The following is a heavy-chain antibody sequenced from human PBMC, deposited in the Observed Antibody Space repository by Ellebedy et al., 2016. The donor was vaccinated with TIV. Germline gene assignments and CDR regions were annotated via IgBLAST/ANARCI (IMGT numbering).Heavy chain of an antibody. D-gene: IGHD2-15*01. J-gene: IGHJ4*02. CDR3: ARGVERSCNGPSCYPLDY. V-gene: IGHV3-30*03. Sequence: PGGFLRLSCAASGFTFSSYSMHWVRQAPGKGLEWVAALSYDGSNEYYGDSVKGRFTISRDNSKNTLYLQMNSLRAEDAAVYYCARGVERSCNGPSCYPLDYWGQGTLVTVSS. CDR1: GFTFSSYS. CDR2: LSYDGSNE.